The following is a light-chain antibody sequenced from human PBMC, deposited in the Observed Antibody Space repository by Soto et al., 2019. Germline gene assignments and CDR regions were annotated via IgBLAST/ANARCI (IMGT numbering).Light chain of an antibody. CDR1: QSISSW. CDR3: QQYNSYWT. CDR2: KAS. Sequence: DIQMTQSPSTLSASVGDRVTITCRASQSISSWLAWYQQKPGKAPKLLIYKASSLESVVPSRFSGSGSTNEFTLTISSLQPDYVATYYCQQYNSYWTFGQGTKVEIK. V-gene: IGKV1-5*03. J-gene: IGKJ1*01.